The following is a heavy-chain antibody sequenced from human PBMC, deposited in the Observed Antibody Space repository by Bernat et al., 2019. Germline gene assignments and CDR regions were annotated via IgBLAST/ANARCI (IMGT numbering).Heavy chain of an antibody. CDR3: VKDHRTDGWGFGELKDYDDYYGMDV. Sequence: QVQLVESGGGVVQPGRSLRLSCAASGFTFSSYGMHWVRQAPGKGLEWVAVISYDGSNKYYADSVKGRFTISRDNSKNTLYLQMNSLRAEDTAVYYCVKDHRTDGWGFGELKDYDDYYGMDVWGQGTTVTVSS. J-gene: IGHJ6*02. CDR2: ISYDGSNK. CDR1: GFTFSSYG. V-gene: IGHV3-30*18. D-gene: IGHD3-10*01.